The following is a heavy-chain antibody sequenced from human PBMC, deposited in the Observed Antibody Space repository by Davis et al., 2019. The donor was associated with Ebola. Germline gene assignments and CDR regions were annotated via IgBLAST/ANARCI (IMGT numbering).Heavy chain of an antibody. V-gene: IGHV4-34*01. D-gene: IGHD3-22*01. J-gene: IGHJ4*02. CDR3: ARGLTYYYDSSGYY. CDR1: GGSFSGYY. Sequence: MPSETLSLTCAVYGGSFSGYYWSWIRQPPGKGLEWIGEINHSGRTNYNPSLKSRVTISVDTSKNQFSLKLSSVTAADTAVYYCARGLTYYYDSSGYYWGQGTLVTVSS. CDR2: INHSGRT.